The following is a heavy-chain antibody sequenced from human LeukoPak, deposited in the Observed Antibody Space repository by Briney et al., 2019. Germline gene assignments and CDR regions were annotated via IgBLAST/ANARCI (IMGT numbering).Heavy chain of an antibody. D-gene: IGHD1-26*01. CDR3: AVGVPAGYFDY. V-gene: IGHV4-34*01. J-gene: IGHJ4*02. CDR2: INHSGST. Sequence: SETLSLTCAVYGGSFSGYYWSWIRRPPGKGLEWIGEINHSGSTNYNPSLKSRVTISVDTSKNQFSLKLGSVTAADTAVYYCAVGVPAGYFDYWGQGTLVTVSS. CDR1: GGSFSGYY.